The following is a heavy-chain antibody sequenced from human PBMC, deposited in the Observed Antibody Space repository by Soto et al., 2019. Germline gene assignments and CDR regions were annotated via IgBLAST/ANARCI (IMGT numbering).Heavy chain of an antibody. CDR1: GYTFTGHY. D-gene: IGHD5-18*01. Sequence: QVQLVQSGADVRKPGASVKVSCKTSGYTFTGHYIHWVRQAPGRGLEWMGWINPNTGDINYAEKFQGRVTMTRDTSISTAYMELSRLRSDDTAVYYCARGYTYGSFDNWARGTLVTVSS. CDR2: INPNTGDI. V-gene: IGHV1-2*02. J-gene: IGHJ4*02. CDR3: ARGYTYGSFDN.